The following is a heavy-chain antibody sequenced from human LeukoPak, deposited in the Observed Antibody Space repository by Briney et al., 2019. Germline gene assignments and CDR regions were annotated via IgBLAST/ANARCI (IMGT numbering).Heavy chain of an antibody. CDR2: IYYSGST. D-gene: IGHD1-26*01. J-gene: IGHJ4*02. Sequence: PSETLSLTCTVSGGSISSSSYYWGWIRQPPGKGLEWIGSIYYSGSTNYNPSLKSRVTISVDTSKNQFSLKLSSVTAADTAVYYCARGWELARRPRDHYFDYWGQGTLVIVSS. CDR3: ARGWELARRPRDHYFDY. CDR1: GGSISSSSYY. V-gene: IGHV4-39*07.